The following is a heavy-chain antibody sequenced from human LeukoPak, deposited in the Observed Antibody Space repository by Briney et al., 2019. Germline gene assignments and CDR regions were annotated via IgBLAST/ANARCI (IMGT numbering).Heavy chain of an antibody. V-gene: IGHV1-18*01. Sequence: ASVNVSCKASGYTFTSYGISWLRQPPAQGLEWMGLISAYNCNTNYAQKLQGRVTMTTDTSTSTAYMEMRSVRSDDAAVYYCARDPRIIVVVSAAHGYFDCWGQGRLVSV. CDR3: ARDPRIIVVVSAAHGYFDC. J-gene: IGHJ4*02. CDR2: ISAYNCNT. CDR1: GYTFTSYG. D-gene: IGHD2-2*01.